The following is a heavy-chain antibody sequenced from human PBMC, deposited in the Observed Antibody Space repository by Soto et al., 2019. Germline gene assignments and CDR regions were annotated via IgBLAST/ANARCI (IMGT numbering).Heavy chain of an antibody. Sequence: GGSLRLSCVVAGFRFSGNAMSWVRQAPGKGLEWVSSISGSGESTYYAGSVKGRFIVSRDNSEDTLYLQLNSLRAEDTALYYCAKDLCGGGASCYHFDYWGQGTLVPVSS. CDR2: ISGSGEST. CDR3: AKDLCGGGASCYHFDY. J-gene: IGHJ4*02. D-gene: IGHD2-15*01. V-gene: IGHV3-23*01. CDR1: GFRFSGNA.